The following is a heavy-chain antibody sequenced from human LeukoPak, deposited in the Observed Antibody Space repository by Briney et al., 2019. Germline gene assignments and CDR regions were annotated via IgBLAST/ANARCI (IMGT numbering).Heavy chain of an antibody. CDR1: GFTLSNAW. CDR3: TTFYHEYSPY. CDR2: IKSNADGGTP. V-gene: IGHV3-15*01. D-gene: IGHD2/OR15-2a*01. J-gene: IGHJ4*02. Sequence: GGSLRLSCAASGFTLSNAWMSWVRQAPGKGLEWVGRIKSNADGGTPDYAAPARGRFTISRDDSKNTLYLQMNSLKTEDTAVYYCTTFYHEYSPYWGRGTLVTVSS.